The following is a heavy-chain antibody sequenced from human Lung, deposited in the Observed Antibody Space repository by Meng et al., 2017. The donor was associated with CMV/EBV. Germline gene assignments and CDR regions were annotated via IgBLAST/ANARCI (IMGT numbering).Heavy chain of an antibody. Sequence: GGSLSLXCAASGLTFSIYSMNWVRQAPGKGLEWVSSISSSSSYIYYEDSVAGRFTISRDNAKNSLYLQMTSLRAEGTAVYYCARDRYSGSSDAFDTWGQGTMVTVSS. CDR2: ISSSSSYI. J-gene: IGHJ3*02. CDR1: GLTFSIYS. V-gene: IGHV3-21*01. D-gene: IGHD1-26*01. CDR3: ARDRYSGSSDAFDT.